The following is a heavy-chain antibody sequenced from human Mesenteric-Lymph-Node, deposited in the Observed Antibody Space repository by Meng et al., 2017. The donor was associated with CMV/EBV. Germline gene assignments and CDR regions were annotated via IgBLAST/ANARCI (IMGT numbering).Heavy chain of an antibody. D-gene: IGHD3-22*01. CDR2: ISGDGSST. Sequence: EGSLRLSCAASGFTFSNNPMHWVRQAPGRGLEYVSAISGDGSSTYYANSVKGRFTISRDNSKNTLYLEMGSLRAEDTALYYCAREDSAGSNWFDPWGQGTLVTVSS. CDR1: GFTFSNNP. V-gene: IGHV3-64*01. CDR3: AREDSAGSNWFDP. J-gene: IGHJ5*02.